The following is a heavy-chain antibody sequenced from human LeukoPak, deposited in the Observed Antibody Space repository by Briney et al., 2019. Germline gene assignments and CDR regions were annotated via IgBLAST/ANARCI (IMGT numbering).Heavy chain of an antibody. CDR2: ISWDGGST. CDR3: AKDGDVNDFWSGYSRYYYYMDV. Sequence: GGSLRLSCAASGFTFDDYAMHWVRQAPGKGLEWVSLISWDGGSTYYADSVKGRFTISRDNSKNSLYLQMNSLRAEDTALYYCAKDGDVNDFWSGYSRYYYYMDVWGKGTTVTVSS. J-gene: IGHJ6*03. V-gene: IGHV3-43D*03. CDR1: GFTFDDYA. D-gene: IGHD3-3*01.